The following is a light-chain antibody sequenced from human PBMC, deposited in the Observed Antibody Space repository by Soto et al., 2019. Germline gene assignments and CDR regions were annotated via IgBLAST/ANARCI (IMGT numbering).Light chain of an antibody. CDR3: QQSYSTPQT. Sequence: DIQVTKSPYSLSAAVGDRVTITCRASQSISSYLNWYQQKPGKAPKLLIYAASSLQSGVPSRFSGSGSGTDFTLTISSLQPEDFATYYCQQSYSTPQTFGPGTKVDIK. CDR1: QSISSY. CDR2: AAS. V-gene: IGKV1-39*01. J-gene: IGKJ3*01.